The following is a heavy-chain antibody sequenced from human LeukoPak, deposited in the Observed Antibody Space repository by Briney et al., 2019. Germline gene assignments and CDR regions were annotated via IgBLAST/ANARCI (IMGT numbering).Heavy chain of an antibody. Sequence: ASVKVSCKASGYTFTSYGISWVRQAPGQGLEWMGWISAYNGNTNYAQKLQGRVTMTTDTSTSTAYMELRSLRSDDTAVYYCARVSGPIGPSNSFDYWGQGNLVTVSS. CDR1: GYTFTSYG. CDR2: ISAYNGNT. D-gene: IGHD3-10*01. CDR3: ARVSGPIGPSNSFDY. J-gene: IGHJ4*02. V-gene: IGHV1-18*01.